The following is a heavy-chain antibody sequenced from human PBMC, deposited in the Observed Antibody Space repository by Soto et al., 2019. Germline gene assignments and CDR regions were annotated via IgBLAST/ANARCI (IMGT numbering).Heavy chain of an antibody. D-gene: IGHD3-3*02. CDR3: AKGSPLANGGAVNYFDP. CDR1: GFAFGTSA. J-gene: IGHJ5*02. V-gene: IGHV3-23*01. CDR2: ISAGGGST. Sequence: EVQLLESGGDLVQPGGSLRLSCAASGFAFGTSAMSWVRQVPGKGLEWVSSISAGGGSTNYAASVKGRFSVSRDNSENTRSLRMSSLGVADTAIYYCAKGSPLANGGAVNYFDPWGQGTLVTVSS.